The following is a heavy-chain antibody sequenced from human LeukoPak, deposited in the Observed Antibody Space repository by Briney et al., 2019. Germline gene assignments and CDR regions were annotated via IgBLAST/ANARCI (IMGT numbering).Heavy chain of an antibody. CDR1: GGSFSGYY. Sequence: PSETLSLTCAVYGGSFSGYYWSWIRQPPGKGLEWIGSIYYSGSTYYNPSLKSRVTISVDTSKNQFSLKLSSVTAADTAVYYCVREDYGYFDYWGQGTLVTVSS. D-gene: IGHD3-16*01. V-gene: IGHV4-34*01. CDR3: VREDYGYFDY. CDR2: IYYSGST. J-gene: IGHJ4*02.